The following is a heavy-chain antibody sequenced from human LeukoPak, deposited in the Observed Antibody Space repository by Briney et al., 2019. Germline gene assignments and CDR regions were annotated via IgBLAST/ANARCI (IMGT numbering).Heavy chain of an antibody. D-gene: IGHD2-2*01. J-gene: IGHJ5*02. CDR3: TRNGRGCSSTSCYAGRFDP. CDR2: VTSQAFGGRI. CDR1: GFNFGAYA. Sequence: GGSLRLSCTASGFNFGAYAMSWVRQAQGKGMEWVGFVTSQAFGGRIEYAASVRGRFTISRDDSKSTAYLQMNSLKTEDTAVYFCTRNGRGCSSTSCYAGRFDPWGQGTQVTVSS. V-gene: IGHV3-49*04.